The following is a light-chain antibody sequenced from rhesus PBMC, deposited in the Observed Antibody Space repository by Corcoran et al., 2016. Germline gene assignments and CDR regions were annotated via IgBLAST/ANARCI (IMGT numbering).Light chain of an antibody. V-gene: IGKV3-42*03. J-gene: IGKJ3*01. CDR3: QQYSNWPFT. Sequence: EIVMTQSPATLSLSPGERATLSCRASQSVSSSLAWYQQKPGQAPRLLIYGASSRATGIPDMFSGSGSWTEFTLTISSLEPEDFAVYYCQQYSNWPFTFGPGTKLDIK. CDR2: GAS. CDR1: QSVSSS.